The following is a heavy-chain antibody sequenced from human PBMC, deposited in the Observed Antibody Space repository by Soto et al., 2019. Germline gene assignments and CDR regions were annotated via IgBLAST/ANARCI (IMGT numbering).Heavy chain of an antibody. CDR3: SKNGTTWFAS. V-gene: IGHV1-18*01. D-gene: IGHD1-1*01. J-gene: IGHJ5*01. Sequence: QVQLVQSGPELKKPGASVKVSCKTSGYSFHNSGISWVRQAPGQGLAWMGWISVLNGYAHYGQKFQGRVIMTADTFTSTAYMELRGLRSDDTAMYYCSKNGTTWFASWGQGTPVTVSS. CDR1: GYSFHNSG. CDR2: ISVLNGYA.